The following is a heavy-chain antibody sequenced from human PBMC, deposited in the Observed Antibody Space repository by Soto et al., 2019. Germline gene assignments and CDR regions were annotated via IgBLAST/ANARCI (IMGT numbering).Heavy chain of an antibody. J-gene: IGHJ4*02. Sequence: QVQLQESGPGVVKPSETLTLTCTVSGHSLSSGGYYWSWIRQRPGKGLEWVGYIYFTGSTLYNPSLKSRLAISLDTSKNQFSLRLTSVTAADTAVYYCARDWGSSGWPNWGQGTLVTVSS. CDR3: ARDWGSSGWPN. V-gene: IGHV4-31*03. CDR2: IYFTGST. CDR1: GHSLSSGGYY. D-gene: IGHD6-25*01.